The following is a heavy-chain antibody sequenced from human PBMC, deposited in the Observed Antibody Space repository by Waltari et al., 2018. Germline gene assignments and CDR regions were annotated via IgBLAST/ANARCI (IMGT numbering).Heavy chain of an antibody. CDR1: GGSISSYY. V-gene: IGHV4-4*07. CDR2: IYTSGST. Sequence: QVQLQESGPGLVKPSETLSLTCTVSGGSISSYYWSWIRQPAGKGLEWIWRIYTSGSTNYNPSLKSRVTMSVDTSKNQFSLKLSSVTAADTAVYYCASVAVAGAEGFDPWGQGTQVTVSS. D-gene: IGHD6-19*01. CDR3: ASVAVAGAEGFDP. J-gene: IGHJ5*02.